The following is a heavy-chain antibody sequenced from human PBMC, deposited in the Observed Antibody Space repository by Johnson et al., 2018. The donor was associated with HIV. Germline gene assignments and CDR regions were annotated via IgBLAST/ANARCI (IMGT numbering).Heavy chain of an antibody. CDR1: GFTFDDYA. J-gene: IGHJ3*02. D-gene: IGHD2-21*01. CDR2: ISWNSGST. V-gene: IGHV3-20*04. CDR3: AREIAPYCGGDCSQSAFDI. Sequence: VQLVESGGVVVRHGGSLRLSCAASGFTFDDYAMHWVRQAPGKGLEWVSGISWNSGSTYYADSVKGRLTISRDNSKNTLYLQMNSLRAEDTAVYYCAREIAPYCGGDCSQSAFDIWGQGTMVTVSS.